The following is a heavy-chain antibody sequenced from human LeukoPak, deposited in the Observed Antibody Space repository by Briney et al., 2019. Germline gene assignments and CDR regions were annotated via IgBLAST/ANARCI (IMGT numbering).Heavy chain of an antibody. J-gene: IGHJ4*02. CDR1: GFTFGDYP. CDR2: IRSKPYSGTA. D-gene: IGHD6-13*01. CDR3: TRGIAAAGIYYFDY. V-gene: IGHV3-49*04. Sequence: GGSLRLSCTGSGFTFGDYPLFWVRQAPGMGLEWVGFIRSKPYSGTADYAASVKGRFTISRDDSDSIAYLQMNSLKTEDTAVYYCTRGIAAAGIYYFDYWGQGTLVTVSS.